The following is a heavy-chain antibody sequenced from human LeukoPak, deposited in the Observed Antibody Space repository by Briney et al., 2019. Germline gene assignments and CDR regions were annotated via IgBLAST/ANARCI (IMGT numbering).Heavy chain of an antibody. CDR2: IYYSGST. V-gene: IGHV4-39*07. CDR1: GGSISSNNYY. J-gene: IGHJ4*02. D-gene: IGHD3-16*02. Sequence: SETLSLTCTVSGGSISSNNYYWGWIRQPPGKGLEWIGSIYYSGSTYYNPSLKSRVTISVDTSKNQFSLKLSSVTAADTAVYYCARARYDYVWGSYRGEYYFDYWGQGTLVTVSS. CDR3: ARARYDYVWGSYRGEYYFDY.